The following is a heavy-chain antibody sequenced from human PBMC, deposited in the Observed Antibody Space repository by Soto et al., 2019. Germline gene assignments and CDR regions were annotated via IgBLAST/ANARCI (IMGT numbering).Heavy chain of an antibody. D-gene: IGHD3-16*02. Sequence: ASVNVSFKTSCYTFTSNGIILVRHSPVQCLELMGWISPKSGIIKYAQKFQGRVIMTKDTSTSTAYMEMRSLRSDDTAVYYCVKDSDRKSWPSTDVRGTGHTVTVSS. V-gene: IGHV1-18*01. CDR1: CYTFTSNG. CDR3: VKDSDRKSWPSTDV. J-gene: IGHJ6*04. CDR2: ISPKSGII.